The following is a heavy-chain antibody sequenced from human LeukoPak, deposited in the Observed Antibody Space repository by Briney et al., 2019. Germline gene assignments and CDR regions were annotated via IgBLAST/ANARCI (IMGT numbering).Heavy chain of an antibody. V-gene: IGHV1-69*04. Sequence: ASVKVSCKASGGTFSSYAISWVRQAPGQGLEWMGRIIPILGIANYAQKFQGRVTITADKSTSTAYMELSSLRSEDTAVYYCAILASGRHYYGMDVWGKGTTVTVSS. D-gene: IGHD6-25*01. J-gene: IGHJ6*04. CDR2: IIPILGIA. CDR3: AILASGRHYYGMDV. CDR1: GGTFSSYA.